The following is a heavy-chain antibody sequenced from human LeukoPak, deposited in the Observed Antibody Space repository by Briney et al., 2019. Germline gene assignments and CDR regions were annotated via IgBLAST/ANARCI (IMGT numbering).Heavy chain of an antibody. Sequence: GGSLRLSCAASGFTFSSYGMHWVRQAPGKGLEGVAVISYDGSNKYYADSLKGRFTISRDNSKNTLYLQMNSLRAEDTAVYYCAKGESAAAIDYWGQGTLVTVSS. J-gene: IGHJ4*02. D-gene: IGHD6-13*01. CDR1: GFTFSSYG. CDR3: AKGESAAAIDY. CDR2: ISYDGSNK. V-gene: IGHV3-30*18.